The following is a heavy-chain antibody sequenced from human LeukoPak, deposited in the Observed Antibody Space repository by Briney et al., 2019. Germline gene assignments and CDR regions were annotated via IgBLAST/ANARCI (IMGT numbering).Heavy chain of an antibody. D-gene: IGHD3-10*01. Sequence: PGESLQISCKGSGDSFTNYWIGWVRQLPGKGLEWMGIIYPGDSDTRYSPSFQGQVTISADKSISTVYLQWSSLKASDTAMYYCARQSRDGSKTRGYYFDYWGQGTLVTVSS. V-gene: IGHV5-51*01. J-gene: IGHJ4*02. CDR2: IYPGDSDT. CDR3: ARQSRDGSKTRGYYFDY. CDR1: GDSFTNYW.